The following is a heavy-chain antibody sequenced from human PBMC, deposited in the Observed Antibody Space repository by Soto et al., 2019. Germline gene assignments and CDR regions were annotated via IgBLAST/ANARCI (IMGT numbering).Heavy chain of an antibody. Sequence: QTLSLTCTVSGGSVTSDEDYWTWIRQSPGKGLEWIGYISNSGSTGYNPSLKTRLSMSVDRSKNQFTLRLTSVTAADTAVYFCATESGSTYGYFDHWGQGTQVTVSS. CDR2: ISNSGST. CDR1: GGSVTSDEDY. CDR3: ATESGSTYGYFDH. J-gene: IGHJ4*02. D-gene: IGHD5-18*01. V-gene: IGHV4-30-4*01.